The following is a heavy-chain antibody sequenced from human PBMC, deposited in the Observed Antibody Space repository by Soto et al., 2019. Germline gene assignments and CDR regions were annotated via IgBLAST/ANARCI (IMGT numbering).Heavy chain of an antibody. CDR2: ISGRGGST. CDR1: GFTFSSYT. CDR3: AKEGWYYYDSSGYYDY. D-gene: IGHD3-22*01. Sequence: EVQLLESGGGLVRPGGSLRLSCAASGFTFSSYTMSWVRQAPGKGLEWVSAISGRGGSTYYADSVKGRFTISRDSSKNTLYLQMNSLRAEDTAVYYCAKEGWYYYDSSGYYDYWGQGTLVTVSS. V-gene: IGHV3-23*01. J-gene: IGHJ4*02.